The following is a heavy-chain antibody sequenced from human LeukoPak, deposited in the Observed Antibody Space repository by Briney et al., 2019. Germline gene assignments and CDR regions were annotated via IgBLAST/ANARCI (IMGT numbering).Heavy chain of an antibody. CDR2: ISSSSSYI. D-gene: IGHD5-18*01. Sequence: PGGSLRLSXAASGFTFSSYSMNWVRQAPGKGLEWVSSISSSSSYIYYADSVKGRFTISRDNAKNSLYLQMNSLRAEDTAVYYCARGGTRGYSYGSFDYWGQGTLVTVSS. CDR3: ARGGTRGYSYGSFDY. J-gene: IGHJ4*02. CDR1: GFTFSSYS. V-gene: IGHV3-21*01.